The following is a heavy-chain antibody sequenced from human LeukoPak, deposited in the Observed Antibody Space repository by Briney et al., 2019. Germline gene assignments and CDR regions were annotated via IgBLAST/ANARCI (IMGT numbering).Heavy chain of an antibody. CDR1: GFTFSSYS. CDR3: ARAGSSWTDDAFDI. V-gene: IGHV3-48*04. Sequence: GGSLRLSCSASGFTFSSYSMSWIRQVPGKGLEWISYIDSSSTTIHYADSVKGRFTISRDNAKNSLYLQMNSLRAEDTAVYYCARAGSSWTDDAFDIWGQGTMVTVSS. J-gene: IGHJ3*02. D-gene: IGHD6-13*01. CDR2: IDSSSTTI.